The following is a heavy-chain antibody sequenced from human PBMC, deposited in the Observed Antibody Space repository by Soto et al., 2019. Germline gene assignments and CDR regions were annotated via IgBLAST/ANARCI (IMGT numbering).Heavy chain of an antibody. J-gene: IGHJ4*02. V-gene: IGHV3-23*01. CDR2: ISGSGGST. Sequence: PWWSLRLSCSASVFTCSSYAMSWVRQAPGKGLEWVSAISGSGGSTYYADSVKGRFTISGDNSKNTLYLQMNSLRAEDTAVYYCAKEGSWYSSSWYDYWGQGTLVTVSS. D-gene: IGHD6-13*01. CDR3: AKEGSWYSSSWYDY. CDR1: VFTCSSYA.